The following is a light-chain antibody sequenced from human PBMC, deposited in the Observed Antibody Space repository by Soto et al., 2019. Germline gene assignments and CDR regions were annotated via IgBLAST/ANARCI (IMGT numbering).Light chain of an antibody. CDR3: QQYSTFWT. Sequence: DIQMSQAPSTLSAAVRDRVTITCRASRSLTRWLAWYQQKLGRAPKLLIYETSILKSGVPSRFSGSEAGTDFTLTISGVQPDDIATYYCQQYSTFWTFGQGTRVEVK. CDR1: RSLTRW. V-gene: IGKV1-5*03. J-gene: IGKJ1*01. CDR2: ETS.